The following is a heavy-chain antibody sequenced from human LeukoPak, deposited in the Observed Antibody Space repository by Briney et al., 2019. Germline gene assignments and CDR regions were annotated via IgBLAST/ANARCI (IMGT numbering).Heavy chain of an antibody. J-gene: IGHJ4*02. CDR1: GGSISSSSYY. D-gene: IGHD3-9*01. V-gene: IGHV4-39*01. Sequence: SETLSLTCTVSGGSISSSSYYWGWIRQPPGKGLEWIGSIYYSGSTYYNPSLKSRVTISVDTSKNQFSLKLSSVTAADTAVYYCARRRVLRYFDWSFDYWGQGTLVTVSS. CDR2: IYYSGST. CDR3: ARRRVLRYFDWSFDY.